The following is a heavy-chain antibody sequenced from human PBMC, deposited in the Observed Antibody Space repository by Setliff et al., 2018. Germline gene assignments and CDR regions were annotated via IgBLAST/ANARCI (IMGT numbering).Heavy chain of an antibody. CDR1: GFTFDDYG. CDR2: IKQDGSEK. Sequence: PGGSLRLSCAASGFTFDDYGMSWVRQAPGKGLEWVANIKQDGSEKYYVDSVKGRFTISRDNAKNSLYLQMNSLRAEDTAVYYCARDGGEYWGQGTLVTVSS. J-gene: IGHJ4*02. V-gene: IGHV3-7*01. CDR3: ARDGGEY. D-gene: IGHD3-16*01.